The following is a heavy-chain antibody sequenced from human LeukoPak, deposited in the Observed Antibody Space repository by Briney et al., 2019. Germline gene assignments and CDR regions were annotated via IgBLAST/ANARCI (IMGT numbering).Heavy chain of an antibody. J-gene: IGHJ6*03. CDR1: GYSFTSYW. CDR3: ASNRGSYYYYMDV. V-gene: IGHV5-51*01. CDR2: IYPGDSDT. Sequence: GESLKISCKGSGYSFTSYWIGWVRQMPGKGLEWMGIIYPGDSDTRYSPSFQGQVTISAVKSVSTAYLQWSSLKASDTAMYYCASNRGSYYYYMDVWGKGTTVTVSS. D-gene: IGHD1-26*01.